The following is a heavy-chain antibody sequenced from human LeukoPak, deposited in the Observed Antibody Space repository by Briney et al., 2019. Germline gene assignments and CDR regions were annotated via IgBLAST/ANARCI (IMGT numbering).Heavy chain of an antibody. CDR2: IYYSGST. J-gene: IGHJ6*02. Sequence: SETLSLTCTVSGGSISSYYWSWIRQPPGKGLEWIGYIYYSGSTNYNPSPKSRVTISVDTSKNQFSLKLSSVTAADTAVYYCARENNYYGMDVWGQGTTVTVSS. V-gene: IGHV4-59*01. CDR1: GGSISSYY. CDR3: ARENNYYGMDV.